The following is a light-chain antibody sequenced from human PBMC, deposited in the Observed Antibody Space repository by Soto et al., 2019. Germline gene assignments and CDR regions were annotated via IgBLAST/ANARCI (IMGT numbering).Light chain of an antibody. CDR3: QQYGSSSWT. CDR2: GTS. Sequence: EIVLTQSPGTLSLSPGERATLSCRASQSVSSSYLAWYQQKPGQAPRLLIYGTSSRATAIPDRFSGSGSGTDFTLTISRLEPEDFPVYYCQQYGSSSWTFGRGTKVEIK. CDR1: QSVSSSY. V-gene: IGKV3-20*01. J-gene: IGKJ1*01.